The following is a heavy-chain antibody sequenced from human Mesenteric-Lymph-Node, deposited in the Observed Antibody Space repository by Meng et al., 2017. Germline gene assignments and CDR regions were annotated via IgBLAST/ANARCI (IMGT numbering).Heavy chain of an antibody. Sequence: QGQLQLWGAGPLNPSPTPSLTCAVYGWSFSGYYWGWIRQPPGKGLEWIGEIHHSGSTNYNPSLKSRVTISVDTSKNQFSLKLSSVTAADTAVYYCARRYGASAYNWFDPWGQGTLVTVSS. CDR3: ARRYGASAYNWFDP. V-gene: IGHV4-34*01. CDR2: IHHSGST. CDR1: GWSFSGYY. J-gene: IGHJ5*02. D-gene: IGHD4-17*01.